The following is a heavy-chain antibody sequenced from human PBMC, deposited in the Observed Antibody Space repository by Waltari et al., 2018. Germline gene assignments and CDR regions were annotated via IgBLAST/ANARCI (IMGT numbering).Heavy chain of an antibody. CDR3: ARDDVDSSNFGGF. V-gene: IGHV1-18*01. CDR1: GYIFSNYA. D-gene: IGHD3-16*01. CDR2: IYPYNGNT. Sequence: QPVQSRAEVKKPGASVRVSCKASGYIFSNYAINWVRKAPGQGLEWMGWIYPYNGNTKYEQNFQGRVTMTTDTSTATAYMEIRSLRSDDTAIYYCARDDVDSSNFGGFWGQGTQVTVSS. J-gene: IGHJ4*02.